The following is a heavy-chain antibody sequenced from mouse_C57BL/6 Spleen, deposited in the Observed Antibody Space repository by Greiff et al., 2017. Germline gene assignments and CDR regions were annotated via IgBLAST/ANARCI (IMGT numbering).Heavy chain of an antibody. Sequence: VQLQQSGAELMKPGASVKLSCKATGYTFTGYWIEWVKQRPGHGLEWIGEILPESGSTNYNEKFKGKATLTADTSANTAYMQISSLTTEDSAIYYCARFPCTTVVAKAMDYWGQGTSVTVSS. D-gene: IGHD1-1*01. CDR2: ILPESGST. V-gene: IGHV1-9*01. CDR3: ARFPCTTVVAKAMDY. J-gene: IGHJ4*01. CDR1: GYTFTGYW.